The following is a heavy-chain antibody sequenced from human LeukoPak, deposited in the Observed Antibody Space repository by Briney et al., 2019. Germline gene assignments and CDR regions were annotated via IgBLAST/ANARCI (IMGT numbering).Heavy chain of an antibody. Sequence: GGSLRLSCAASGFTFSSYSMNWVRQAPGKGLEWVSSISSSSSYMYYADSVKGRFTISRDNAKNSLHLQMNSLRAEDTAVYYCARESDAYGMDVWGQGATVTVSS. J-gene: IGHJ6*02. CDR1: GFTFSSYS. CDR3: ARESDAYGMDV. V-gene: IGHV3-21*01. CDR2: ISSSSSYM.